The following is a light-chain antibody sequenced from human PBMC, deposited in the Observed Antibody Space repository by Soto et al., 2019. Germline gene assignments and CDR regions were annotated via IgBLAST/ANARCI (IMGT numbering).Light chain of an antibody. CDR3: QQYDTYWT. V-gene: IGKV1-5*03. CDR2: KAS. J-gene: IGKJ1*01. Sequence: DIQMTQSPSSLSASVGDRFTITCQASQDIKNYLNWYQQKPGKAPKLLIYKASTLESGVPSRFSGSGSGTEFTLTISSLQPDDFATYYCQQYDTYWTFGQGTKVDI. CDR1: QDIKNY.